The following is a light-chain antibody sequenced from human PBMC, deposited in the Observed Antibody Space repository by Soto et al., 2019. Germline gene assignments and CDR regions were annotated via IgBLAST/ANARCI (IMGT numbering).Light chain of an antibody. CDR3: TSYAGGNNV. V-gene: IGLV2-8*01. CDR2: EVN. J-gene: IGLJ1*01. CDR1: SSDVGGYNY. Sequence: QSALTQPPSASGSPGQSVTISCTGTSSDVGGYNYVSWYQQHLGKVPKLMVYEVNKRPSGVPDRFSGSKSVNTASLTVAGLQAEDEADYYCTSYAGGNNVFGTGTKVTVL.